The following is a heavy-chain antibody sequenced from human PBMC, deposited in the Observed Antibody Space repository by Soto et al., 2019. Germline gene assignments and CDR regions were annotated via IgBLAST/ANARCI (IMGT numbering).Heavy chain of an antibody. V-gene: IGHV3-48*03. CDR2: ISNTGFTI. Sequence: GGSLRLSCAASGFTFSDYEMNWVRQAPGKGLDWVSYISNTGFTIYYADSVRGRFAISRDNAKNSLYLQMNSLGAGDTAVYYCARAHADFDYWGQGTMVTVYS. CDR3: ARAHADFDY. CDR1: GFTFSDYE. J-gene: IGHJ4*02. D-gene: IGHD1-26*01.